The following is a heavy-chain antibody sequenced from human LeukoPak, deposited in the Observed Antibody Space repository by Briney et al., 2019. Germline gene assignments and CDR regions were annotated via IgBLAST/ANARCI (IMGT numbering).Heavy chain of an antibody. J-gene: IGHJ4*02. V-gene: IGHV1-2*02. CDR1: GYTFTGYY. CDR2: INPNSGGT. D-gene: IGHD2-2*01. Sequence: AASVKVSCKASGYTFTGYYMHWVRQAPGQGLEWMGWINPNSGGTNYAQKFQDRVTMTRDTSISTAYMELSRLRSDDTAVYYCARGGAQGYCSSTSCSDFDYWGQGTLVTVSS. CDR3: ARGGAQGYCSSTSCSDFDY.